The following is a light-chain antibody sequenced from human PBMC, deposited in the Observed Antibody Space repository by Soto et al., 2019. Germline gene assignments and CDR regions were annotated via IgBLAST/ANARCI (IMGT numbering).Light chain of an antibody. V-gene: IGKV1-5*01. J-gene: IGKJ1*01. Sequence: DIQMPQSPSTLSAAVGDRVSITCRASQSISSWLAWYQQKPGKAPKLLIYDASSLESGVPSRFSGSGSGTEFTLTISSLQPDDFATYYCQQYNGYWTFGQGTKVDI. CDR2: DAS. CDR1: QSISSW. CDR3: QQYNGYWT.